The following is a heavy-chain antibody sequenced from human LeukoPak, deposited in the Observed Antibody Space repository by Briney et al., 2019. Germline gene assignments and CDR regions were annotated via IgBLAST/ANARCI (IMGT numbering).Heavy chain of an antibody. CDR1: GGSISSSNW. CDR3: ARGDRSSWYGGYYYYYMDV. J-gene: IGHJ6*03. V-gene: IGHV4-4*02. D-gene: IGHD6-13*01. Sequence: PSETLSLTCAVSGGSISSSNWWSWVRQPPGKVLQWIGEIYHSGSTNYNPSLKSRVTISVDKSKNQFSLKLSSVTAADTAVYYCARGDRSSWYGGYYYYYMDVWGKGTTVTVSS. CDR2: IYHSGST.